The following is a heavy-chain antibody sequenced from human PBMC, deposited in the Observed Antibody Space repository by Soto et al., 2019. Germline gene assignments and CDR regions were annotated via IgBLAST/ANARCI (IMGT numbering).Heavy chain of an antibody. CDR3: ARDHMVRGDSSFTD. V-gene: IGHV1-2*02. Sequence: ASVKVSCKASGYTFTGYYMHWVRQAPGQGLEWMGWIKPNSGDTNYAQKFQGRVTMTRDTSFSTAYMEVTRLTSDDTAVYYCARDHMVRGDSSFTDWGQGTLVTVSS. CDR1: GYTFTGYY. CDR2: IKPNSGDT. D-gene: IGHD3-10*01. J-gene: IGHJ4*02.